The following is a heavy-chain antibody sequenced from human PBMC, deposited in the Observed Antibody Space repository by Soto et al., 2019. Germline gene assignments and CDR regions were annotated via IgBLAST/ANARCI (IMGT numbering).Heavy chain of an antibody. CDR3: ARDHRGHYGP. D-gene: IGHD4-17*01. V-gene: IGHV3-21*06. Sequence: GGSLRLSCEGSGFNFRNFNMIWVRQAPGKGLEWVSSVSGSSSYIYYADSVKGRFTVSRDNANNLVFLQMNGLRPEDTAMYYCARDHRGHYGPWGQGTMVTVSS. J-gene: IGHJ3*01. CDR2: VSGSSSYI. CDR1: GFNFRNFN.